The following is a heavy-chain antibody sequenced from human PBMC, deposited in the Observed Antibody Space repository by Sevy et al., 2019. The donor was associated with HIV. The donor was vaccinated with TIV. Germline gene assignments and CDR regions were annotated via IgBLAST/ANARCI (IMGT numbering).Heavy chain of an antibody. CDR1: GFSISTHA. Sequence: GGSLRLSCGASGFSISTHAMNWVRQAPGRGLEWISGISATDGSTHYADSVKGRFTITRDNSKNTVHLQMNSLRAEDTALYCCAAGDTAFLADLDFWGQGTLVTVSS. CDR3: AAGDTAFLADLDF. J-gene: IGHJ4*02. D-gene: IGHD5-18*01. CDR2: ISATDGST. V-gene: IGHV3-23*01.